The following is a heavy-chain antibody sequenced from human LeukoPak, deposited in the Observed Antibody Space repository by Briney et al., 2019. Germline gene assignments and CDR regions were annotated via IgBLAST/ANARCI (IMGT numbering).Heavy chain of an antibody. CDR3: ARGEGINDFWSGYLPRFDY. Sequence: PGGSLRLSCAGSGFTFSSYAMSWVRQAPGKGLEWVSVISGSGGSTYHADSVKGRFTISRDNSKNTLYLQMSSLRAEDTAVYYCARGEGINDFWSGYLPRFDYWGQGTLVTVSS. CDR2: ISGSGGST. J-gene: IGHJ4*02. V-gene: IGHV3-23*01. CDR1: GFTFSSYA. D-gene: IGHD3-3*01.